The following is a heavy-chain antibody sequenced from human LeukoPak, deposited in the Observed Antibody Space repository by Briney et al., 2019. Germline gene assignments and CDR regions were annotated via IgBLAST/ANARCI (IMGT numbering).Heavy chain of an antibody. Sequence: EGSLRLSCSASGFTFTNAWMSWVRQAPGKGLEWVGRIKSKTDGGTTDYAAPVKGRFSISRDDSKNTLYLQMNSLKSEDTAVYYCQGGRFWGQGTLVTVSS. V-gene: IGHV3-15*01. D-gene: IGHD1-26*01. CDR1: GFTFTNAW. J-gene: IGHJ4*02. CDR3: QGGRF. CDR2: IKSKTDGGTT.